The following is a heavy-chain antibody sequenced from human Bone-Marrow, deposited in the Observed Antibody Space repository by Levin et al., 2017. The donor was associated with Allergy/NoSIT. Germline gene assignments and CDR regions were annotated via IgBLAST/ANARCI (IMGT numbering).Heavy chain of an antibody. CDR1: GGSFSGYY. CDR2: INHNENT. V-gene: IGHV4-34*01. D-gene: IGHD1-26*01. J-gene: IGHJ5*02. Sequence: SQTLSLTCAVYGGSFSGYYWSWLRPSPGKGLEWIGEINHNENTKYNPSLTSRVTLSVDTSKNQFSLKLRSVTAADTAVYYCARGGGTDGRVSWFDPWGQGTLVTVSS. CDR3: ARGGGTDGRVSWFDP.